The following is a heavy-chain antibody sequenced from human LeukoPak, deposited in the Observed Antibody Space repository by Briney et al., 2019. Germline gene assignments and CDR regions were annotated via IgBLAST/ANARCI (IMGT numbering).Heavy chain of an antibody. CDR3: ARRWLPRYCSSTSCYEDWFDP. CDR2: IIPIFGTA. D-gene: IGHD2-2*01. CDR1: GGTFSSYA. J-gene: IGHJ5*02. V-gene: IGHV1-69*01. Sequence: ASVKVSCKASGGTFSSYAISWVRQAPGQGLEWMGGIIPIFGTANYAQKFQGRVTITADESTSTAYMELSSLRSEDTAVYYCARRWLPRYCSSTSCYEDWFDPWGQGTLVTVSS.